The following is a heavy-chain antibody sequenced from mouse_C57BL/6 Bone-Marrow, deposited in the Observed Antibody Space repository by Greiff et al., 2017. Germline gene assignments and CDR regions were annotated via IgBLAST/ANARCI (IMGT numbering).Heavy chain of an antibody. CDR3: ARYIADSPDY. D-gene: IGHD1-1*01. CDR2: IRNKANGYTT. Sequence: EVKLVESGGGLVQPGGSLSLSCAASGFTFTDYYMSWVRQPPGKALEWLGFIRNKANGYTTEYSASVKGRFTISRDNSQSILYLQMNALRAEDSATYYCARYIADSPDYGGQGTTLTVSS. CDR1: GFTFTDYY. V-gene: IGHV7-3*01. J-gene: IGHJ2*01.